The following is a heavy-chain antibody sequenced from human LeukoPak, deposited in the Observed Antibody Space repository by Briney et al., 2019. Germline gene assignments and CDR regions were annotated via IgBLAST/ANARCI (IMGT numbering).Heavy chain of an antibody. V-gene: IGHV3-30*03. CDR1: GFSLSSYG. Sequence: QPGRSLRLSCAVSGFSLSSYGMHWVRQAPGKGLEWVASISYDGRNVIYADSVKGRFTISRDNSKNTLSLQMNSLRAEDTAVYYCSSPYIGIATIGAVYWGQGTLVTVSS. CDR3: SSPYIGIATIGAVY. J-gene: IGHJ4*02. D-gene: IGHD6-13*01. CDR2: ISYDGRNV.